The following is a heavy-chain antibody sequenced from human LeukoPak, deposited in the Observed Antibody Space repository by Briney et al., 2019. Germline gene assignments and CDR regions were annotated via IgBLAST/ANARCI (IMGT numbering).Heavy chain of an antibody. CDR2: IIPILGIA. Sequence: GASVNVSCKASAGTFSSYTISWVRQAPGPGHEWMGRIIPILGIANYAQKFQGRVTITADKSTSTAYMELSSLRSEDTAVYYCARDLRYCSSTSCYYYYYGMDVWGQGTTVTVYS. J-gene: IGHJ6*02. CDR3: ARDLRYCSSTSCYYYYYGMDV. V-gene: IGHV1-69*04. CDR1: AGTFSSYT. D-gene: IGHD2-2*01.